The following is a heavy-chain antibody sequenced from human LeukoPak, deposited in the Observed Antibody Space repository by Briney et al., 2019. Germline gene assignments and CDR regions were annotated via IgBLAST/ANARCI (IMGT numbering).Heavy chain of an antibody. Sequence: GTSLTLSCAASGFTFRNYGMHWVRQAPGKGLEWVALIYFDGTNKYYTDSVKGRFTISRDNAKNSLYLQMNSLRAEDTAVYYCARVLTTNVLLWFGELLNPNYYYYGMDVWGQGTTVTVSS. J-gene: IGHJ6*02. V-gene: IGHV3-33*01. CDR1: GFTFRNYG. CDR3: ARVLTTNVLLWFGELLNPNYYYYGMDV. CDR2: IYFDGTNK. D-gene: IGHD3-10*01.